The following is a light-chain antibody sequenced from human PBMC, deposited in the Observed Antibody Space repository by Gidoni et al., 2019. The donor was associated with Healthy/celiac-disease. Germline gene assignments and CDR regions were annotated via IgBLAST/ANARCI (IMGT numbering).Light chain of an antibody. CDR2: AAS. J-gene: IGKJ2*01. Sequence: DIQMTQSPSSLSASVGDRVTITCRASQSISSYLNWYQQKPGKAPKLLIYAASSLQSGVPSRFSGIGSGTDFTRTISSLQPEDFATYYCQQSYSTPPMYTFGQGTKLEIK. CDR3: QQSYSTPPMYT. CDR1: QSISSY. V-gene: IGKV1-39*01.